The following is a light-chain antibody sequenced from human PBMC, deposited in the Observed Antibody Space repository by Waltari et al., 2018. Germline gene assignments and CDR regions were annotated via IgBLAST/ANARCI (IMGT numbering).Light chain of an antibody. V-gene: IGLV1-47*01. CDR1: SSNIGRSY. CDR2: RNN. CDR3: ASWDDNRSGWV. J-gene: IGLJ3*02. Sequence: QSVLTQPPSASGTPGQRVTISCSGSSSNIGRSYVYWYQQLPGTAPKLLIYRNNQRPSGGPDRFSGAKSGTSASLAISGLRAEDEADDYCASWDDNRSGWVFGGGTKLTVL.